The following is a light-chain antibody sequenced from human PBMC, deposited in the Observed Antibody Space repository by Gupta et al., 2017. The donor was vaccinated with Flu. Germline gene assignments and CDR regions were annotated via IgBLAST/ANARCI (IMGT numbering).Light chain of an antibody. J-gene: IGKJ1*01. CDR1: QSVSSN. CDR3: QQDNNWPRT. V-gene: IGKV3-15*01. CDR2: GAS. Sequence: EIVMTHSPATLSVSPGERATLSCRASQSVSSNSAWYQQKPGQAPRLLIYGASTRATGIPARFSGSGSGTEFTLTISSLQSEDFAVYYCQQDNNWPRTFGQGTKVEIK.